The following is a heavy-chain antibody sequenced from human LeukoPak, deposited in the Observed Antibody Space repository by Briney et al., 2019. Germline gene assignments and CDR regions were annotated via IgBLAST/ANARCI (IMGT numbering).Heavy chain of an antibody. CDR2: IKQDGSEK. CDR3: ACFILDT. Sequence: AGSLRLSCAASGFTVSGFWVTRLRQAPGTGLEWVANIKQDGSEKHYVDSVKGRFTISTDKANNSLSLHLKCLRVEDTPVYYCACFILDTWGLGTMVTVSS. J-gene: IGHJ3*01. V-gene: IGHV3-7*01. D-gene: IGHD1-1*01. CDR1: GFTVSGFW.